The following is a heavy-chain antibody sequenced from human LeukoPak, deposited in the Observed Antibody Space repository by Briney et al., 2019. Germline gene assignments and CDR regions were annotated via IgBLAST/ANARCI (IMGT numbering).Heavy chain of an antibody. V-gene: IGHV3-30-3*01. J-gene: IGHJ4*02. CDR3: AIGDGLGELSSSFDF. CDR1: GFTFSSYA. Sequence: GGSLRLSCAASGFTFSSYAMHWVRQAPGKGLEWVAVTSSDGSNKHYAESVKGRFTISRDNSMNTLYLQMNSLGPDDTAVYYCAIGDGLGELSSSFDFWGQGTLVTVSS. D-gene: IGHD3-16*02. CDR2: TSSDGSNK.